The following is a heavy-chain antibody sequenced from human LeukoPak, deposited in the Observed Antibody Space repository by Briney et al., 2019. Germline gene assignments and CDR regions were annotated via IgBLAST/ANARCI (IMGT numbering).Heavy chain of an antibody. V-gene: IGHV4-61*02. J-gene: IGHJ4*02. CDR1: GGSISSGSYY. Sequence: SETLSLTCTVSGGSISSGSYYWSWIRQPAGKGLEWIGRIYTSGSTNYNPSLKSRVTISVDTSKNQFSLKLSSVTAADTAVYYCARVVISPSYYFDYWGQGTLVTVSS. D-gene: IGHD3-22*01. CDR2: IYTSGST. CDR3: ARVVISPSYYFDY.